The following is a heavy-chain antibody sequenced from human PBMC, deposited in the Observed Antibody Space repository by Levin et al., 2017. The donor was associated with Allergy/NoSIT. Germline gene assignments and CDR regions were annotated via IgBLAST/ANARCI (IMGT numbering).Heavy chain of an antibody. CDR1: GGSFSGYY. D-gene: IGHD2/OR15-2a*01. J-gene: IGHJ3*02. V-gene: IGHV4-34*01. CDR2: INHSGST. CDR3: ARFLQHFDAFDI. Sequence: SETLSLTCAVYGGSFSGYYWSWIRQPPGKGLEWIGEINHSGSTNYNPSLKSRVTISVDTSKNQFSLKLSSVTAADTAVYYCARFLQHFDAFDIWGQGTMVTVSS.